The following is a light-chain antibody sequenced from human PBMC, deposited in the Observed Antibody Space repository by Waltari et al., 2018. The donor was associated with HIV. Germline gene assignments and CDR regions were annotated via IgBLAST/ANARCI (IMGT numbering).Light chain of an antibody. V-gene: IGLV3-19*01. Sequence: SSELTQDPAVSVALGQTVRITCQGDSLRRDYASWYQQKPGQAPVLVIYNKTNRPSGIPDRFSGSSSGNTASLTITGAQAEDEADYYCNSRDSSGNHWVFGGGTKLTVL. CDR2: NKT. CDR1: SLRRDY. J-gene: IGLJ3*02. CDR3: NSRDSSGNHWV.